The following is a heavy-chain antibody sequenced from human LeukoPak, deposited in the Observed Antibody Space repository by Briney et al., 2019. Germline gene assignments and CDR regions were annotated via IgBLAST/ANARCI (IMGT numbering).Heavy chain of an antibody. D-gene: IGHD1-26*01. CDR2: IYHSGST. V-gene: IGHV4-38-2*02. CDR3: ARLAGATPFDY. Sequence: SETLSLTCTVSGYSISSGYYWGWIRQPSGKGLEWIGSIYHSGSTYYNPSLKSRVTISVDTSKNQFSLKPSSVTAADTAVHYCARLAGATPFDYWGQGTLVTVSS. J-gene: IGHJ4*02. CDR1: GYSISSGYY.